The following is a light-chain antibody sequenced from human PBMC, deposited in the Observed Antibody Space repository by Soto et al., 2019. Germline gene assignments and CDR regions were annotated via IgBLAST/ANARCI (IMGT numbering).Light chain of an antibody. J-gene: IGLJ3*02. CDR2: EVS. V-gene: IGLV2-8*01. Sequence: QSALTQPPSASGSPGQSVTISCTGTSGDVGGYNFVPWYQQHPGKAPKFMIYEVSKRPSGVPDRFSGSKSGNTASLTVSGLQAEDEADYYCSSYAGGIKWVFGGGTKLTVL. CDR1: SGDVGGYNF. CDR3: SSYAGGIKWV.